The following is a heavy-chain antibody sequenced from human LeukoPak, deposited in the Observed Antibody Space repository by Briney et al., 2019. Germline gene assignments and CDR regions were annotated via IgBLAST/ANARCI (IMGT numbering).Heavy chain of an antibody. J-gene: IGHJ3*02. D-gene: IGHD2-8*01. Sequence: SETLSLTCTVSGGSISSSYYWGWIRQPPGKGLEWIGSIYYSGSTYYNPSLKSRVTISVDTSKNQFSLKLSSVTAADTAVYYCARVVLMVYASYAFDIWGQGTMVTVSS. CDR1: GGSISSSYY. CDR3: ARVVLMVYASYAFDI. CDR2: IYYSGST. V-gene: IGHV4-39*07.